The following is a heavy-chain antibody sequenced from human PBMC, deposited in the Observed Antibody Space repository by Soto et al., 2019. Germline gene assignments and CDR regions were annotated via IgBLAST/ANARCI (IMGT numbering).Heavy chain of an antibody. CDR1: GGSISSYY. J-gene: IGHJ5*02. CDR2: IYYSGST. V-gene: IGHV4-59*08. D-gene: IGHD5-12*01. Sequence: SETLSLTCTVSGGSISSYYWSWIRQPPGKGLEWIGYIYYSGSTNYNPSLKSRVTISVDTSKNQFSLKLSSVTAADTAVYYCARTLDIVATIHNWFDPWGQGTLVTVSS. CDR3: ARTLDIVATIHNWFDP.